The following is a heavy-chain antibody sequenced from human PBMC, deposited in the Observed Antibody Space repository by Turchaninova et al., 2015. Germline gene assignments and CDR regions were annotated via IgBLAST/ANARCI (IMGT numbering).Heavy chain of an antibody. V-gene: IGHV3-30*02. J-gene: IGHJ2*01. D-gene: IGHD2-2*01. Sequence: QVQLVESGGGVVQPGGSLRLTCVASFGGSGMHWFRPAPGKGLGWMSYIWYDGSKTSYADSVLGRFTISRDKSKNTLYLQMNSLRVEDTAVYYCARDLVSGGRYFDLWGRGTLVTVSS. CDR3: ARDLVSGGRYFDL. CDR1: FGGSG. CDR2: IWYDGSKT.